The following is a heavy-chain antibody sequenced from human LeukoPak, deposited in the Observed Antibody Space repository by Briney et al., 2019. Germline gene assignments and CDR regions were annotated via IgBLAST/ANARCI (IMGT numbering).Heavy chain of an antibody. CDR3: ARDDPGEGIDH. D-gene: IGHD7-27*01. CDR1: GFTFSSYW. Sequence: GGSLRLSCAASGFTFSSYWMHCVRQAPGKGLVWVSHISVDVTGTSYADSVKGRFTISRDNAKNTLYLQMNSLRVEDTAVYYCARDDPGEGIDHWGQGTLVTVS. CDR2: ISVDVTGT. V-gene: IGHV3-74*01. J-gene: IGHJ4*02.